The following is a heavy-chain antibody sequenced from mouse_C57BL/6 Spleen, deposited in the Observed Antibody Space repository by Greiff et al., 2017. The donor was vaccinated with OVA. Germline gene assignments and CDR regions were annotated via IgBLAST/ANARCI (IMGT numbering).Heavy chain of an antibody. CDR2: ISYDGSN. J-gene: IGHJ1*03. V-gene: IGHV3-6*01. CDR1: GYSITSGYY. D-gene: IGHD1-1*01. Sequence: EVKLQESGPGLVKPSQSLSLTCSVTGYSITSGYYWNWIRQFPGNKLEWMGYISYDGSNNYNPSLKNRISITRDTSKNQFFLKLNSVTTEDTATYYCARDGGSSYWYFDVWGTGTTVTVSS. CDR3: ARDGGSSYWYFDV.